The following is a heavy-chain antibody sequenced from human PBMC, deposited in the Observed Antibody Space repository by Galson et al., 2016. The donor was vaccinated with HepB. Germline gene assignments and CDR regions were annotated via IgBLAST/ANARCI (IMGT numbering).Heavy chain of an antibody. V-gene: IGHV3-73*01. CDR1: GFTFSDCA. J-gene: IGHJ5*02. CDR3: TRDAGWKNGLDP. Sequence: SLRLSCAASGFTFSDCAIHWVRQASGKGLEWVGRIERPTSSDATEPVASVKGRFNISREESRSSAYLQMDRLKTEDTAVYYCTRDAGWKNGLDPWGQGTLVAVSS. CDR2: IERPTSSDAT. D-gene: IGHD6-19*01.